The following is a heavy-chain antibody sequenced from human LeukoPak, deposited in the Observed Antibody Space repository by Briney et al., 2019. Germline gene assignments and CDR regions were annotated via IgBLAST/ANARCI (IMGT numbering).Heavy chain of an antibody. J-gene: IGHJ5*02. CDR3: ARHGRSSSSLGWFDP. D-gene: IGHD6-6*01. Sequence: PSETLSLTCTVSGGSISSYYWSWIRQPPGKGLEWIGYIYTSGSTNYNPSLKSRVTISVDTSKNQLSLKLSSVTAADTAVYYCARHGRSSSSLGWFDPWGQGTLVTVSS. CDR2: IYTSGST. CDR1: GGSISSYY. V-gene: IGHV4-4*09.